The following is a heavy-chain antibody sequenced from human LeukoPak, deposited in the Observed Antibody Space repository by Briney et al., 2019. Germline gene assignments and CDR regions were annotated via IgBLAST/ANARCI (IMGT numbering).Heavy chain of an antibody. CDR3: ACGHSSSWENWFDP. J-gene: IGHJ5*02. Sequence: GASVKVSCKASGYTFTSYAMHWVRQAPGQRLEWMGWINAGNGNTKYSQEFQGRVTITRDTSASTAYMELSSLRSEDMAVYYCACGHSSSWENWFDPWGQGTLVTVSS. CDR1: GYTFTSYA. V-gene: IGHV1-3*03. CDR2: INAGNGNT. D-gene: IGHD6-13*01.